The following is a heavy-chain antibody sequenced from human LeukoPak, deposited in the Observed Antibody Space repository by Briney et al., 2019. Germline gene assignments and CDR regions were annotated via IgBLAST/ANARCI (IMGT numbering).Heavy chain of an antibody. Sequence: GGSLRLSCAASGFTFSRYWMSWVRQAPGKGLEWVANIKQDGSEKYYVDSVKGRFTISRDNAKNSLYLQMNSLRAEDTAVYYCARDLFWSGYSLPRYWGQGTLVTVSS. J-gene: IGHJ4*02. CDR1: GFTFSRYW. CDR2: IKQDGSEK. CDR3: ARDLFWSGYSLPRY. D-gene: IGHD3-3*01. V-gene: IGHV3-7*01.